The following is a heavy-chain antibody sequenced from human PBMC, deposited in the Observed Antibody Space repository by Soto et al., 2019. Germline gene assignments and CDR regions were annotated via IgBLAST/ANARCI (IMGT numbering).Heavy chain of an antibody. V-gene: IGHV4-30-2*01. CDR2: IYHSGST. CDR1: GGSISPGGYS. CDR3: ARVPYP. J-gene: IGHJ5*02. Sequence: QLQLRESGSGLVKPSQTLSLTCTVSGGSISPGGYSWSWIRQPPGKGLEWIAYIYHSGSTYYNPSLKSRVTIPVDRSKNQFSLKLSSVTAADTAVYYCARVPYPWGQGTLVTVSS.